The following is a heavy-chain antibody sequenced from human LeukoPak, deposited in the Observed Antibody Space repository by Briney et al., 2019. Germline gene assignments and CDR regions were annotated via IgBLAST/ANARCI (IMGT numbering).Heavy chain of an antibody. Sequence: PGGSLRLSCEASGFTFSRYWMHWVRQAPGKGLVWVSRIKSDGKTNYADSVKGRFTISRDNAKNTVSLQMDSLRAEDTGVYYCARALSEVGGYYPEYFRHWGQRTVVTVSS. D-gene: IGHD3-22*01. V-gene: IGHV3-74*01. J-gene: IGHJ1*01. CDR2: IKSDGKT. CDR1: GFTFSRYW. CDR3: ARALSEVGGYYPEYFRH.